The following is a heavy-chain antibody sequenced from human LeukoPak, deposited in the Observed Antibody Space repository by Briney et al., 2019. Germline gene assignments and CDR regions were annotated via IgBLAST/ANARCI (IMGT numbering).Heavy chain of an antibody. D-gene: IGHD3-10*01. CDR3: ARETMVRGKLYGMDV. V-gene: IGHV3-21*01. J-gene: IGHJ6*02. Sequence: GGSLRLPCAASGFTFSSYSMNWVRQAPGKGLEWVSSISSSSSYIYYADSVKGRFTISRDNAKNSLYLQMNSLRAEDTAVYYCARETMVRGKLYGMDVWGQGTTVTVSS. CDR1: GFTFSSYS. CDR2: ISSSSSYI.